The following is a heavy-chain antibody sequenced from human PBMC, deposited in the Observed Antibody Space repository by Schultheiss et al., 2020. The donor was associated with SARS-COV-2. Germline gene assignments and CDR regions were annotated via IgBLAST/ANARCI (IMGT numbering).Heavy chain of an antibody. D-gene: IGHD6-13*01. CDR3: ARDRYSSWYNNWFDP. CDR1: GASISSYY. CDR2: FNPRGIT. J-gene: IGHJ5*02. V-gene: IGHV4-4*07. Sequence: SQTLSLTCTVSGASISSYYWSWVRQPAGKGLEWIGRFNPRGITNYSPSLKSRVTMSVDTSKNQFSLKLSSVTAADTAVYYCARDRYSSWYNNWFDPWGQGTLVTVSS.